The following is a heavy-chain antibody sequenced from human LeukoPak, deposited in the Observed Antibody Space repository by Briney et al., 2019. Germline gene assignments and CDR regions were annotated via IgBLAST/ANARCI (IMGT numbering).Heavy chain of an antibody. V-gene: IGHV1-18*01. CDR1: GYTFNNYF. CDR3: ARGPDVDGFIHAPFDS. J-gene: IGHJ4*02. Sequence: ASVKVSCKASGYTFNNYFISWVRQAPGRGLEWVGWISPHSHTTHYAEKVQGRVTMTTDTSTTTVYMELRSLRSDDTAVYYCARGPDVDGFIHAPFDSWGQGTLVTASS. CDR2: ISPHSHTT. D-gene: IGHD5-24*01.